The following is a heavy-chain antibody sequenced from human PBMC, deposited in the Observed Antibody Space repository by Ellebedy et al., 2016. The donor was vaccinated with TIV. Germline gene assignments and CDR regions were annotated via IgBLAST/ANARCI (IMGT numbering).Heavy chain of an antibody. J-gene: IGHJ6*02. Sequence: ASVKVSXXASGYTFTSYGISWVRQAPGQGLEWMGWISAYNGNTNYAQKLQGRVTMTTDTSTSTAYMELRSLRSDDTAVYYCATYERINGYYYGMDVWGQGTTVTVSS. CDR2: ISAYNGNT. CDR1: GYTFTSYG. V-gene: IGHV1-18*01. CDR3: ATYERINGYYYGMDV. D-gene: IGHD1-14*01.